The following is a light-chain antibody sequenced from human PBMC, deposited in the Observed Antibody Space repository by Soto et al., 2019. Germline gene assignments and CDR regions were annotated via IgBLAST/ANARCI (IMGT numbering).Light chain of an antibody. CDR2: EVS. CDR1: SSDVGGYNN. CDR3: SSYAGSNRFGV. Sequence: QSALTQPPSATGSPGQSVTISCTGTSSDVGGYNNVSWYQQHPGKVPKLMIYEVSKRPSGVPDLFSGSKSANTASLTVSGVHAEDEADYYCSSYAGSNRFGVFGGGTKLTVL. V-gene: IGLV2-8*01. J-gene: IGLJ2*01.